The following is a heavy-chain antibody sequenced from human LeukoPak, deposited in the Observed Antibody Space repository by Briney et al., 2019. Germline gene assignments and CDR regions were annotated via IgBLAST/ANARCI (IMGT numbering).Heavy chain of an antibody. CDR2: INSDGSST. CDR1: GFSFSNYW. D-gene: IGHD3-22*01. J-gene: IGHJ3*02. CDR3: ARDDNYYDSSDYFYDAFEI. Sequence: GSLRLSCAASGFSFSNYWMHWVRQAPGKGLVWVSRINSDGSSTTYADSVKGRFTVSRDNAKNSLYLQMDRLRAEDTAVYYCARDDNYYDSSDYFYDAFEICGQGTTVTVSS. V-gene: IGHV3-74*01.